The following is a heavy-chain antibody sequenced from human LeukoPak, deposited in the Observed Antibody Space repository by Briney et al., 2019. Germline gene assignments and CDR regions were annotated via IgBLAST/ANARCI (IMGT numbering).Heavy chain of an antibody. CDR3: ARVGGITIFGVAKPEFDY. Sequence: SETLSLTCAVYGGSFSGYYWSWIRPPPGKGLEWIGEINHSGSTNYNPSLKSRVTISVDTSKNQFSLKLSSVTAADTAVYYCARVGGITIFGVAKPEFDYWGQGTLVTVSS. J-gene: IGHJ4*02. CDR2: INHSGST. V-gene: IGHV4-34*01. D-gene: IGHD3-3*01. CDR1: GGSFSGYY.